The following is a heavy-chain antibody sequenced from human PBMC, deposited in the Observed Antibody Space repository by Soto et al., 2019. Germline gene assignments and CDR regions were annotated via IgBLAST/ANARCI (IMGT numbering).Heavy chain of an antibody. Sequence: PGGSLRLSCAASGFTFSNHSMAWISQAPGKGLERVAHMSGTCSRGDYGDSVKGRFSIFREDSKNLLCLQMFFLSAEDTAVYYCGREISEVSGSHLFYGMDVVGQRTA. D-gene: IGHD2-15*01. CDR2: MSGTCSRG. CDR1: GFTFSNHS. CDR3: GREISEVSGSHLFYGMDV. V-gene: IGHV3-11*01. J-gene: IGHJ6*02.